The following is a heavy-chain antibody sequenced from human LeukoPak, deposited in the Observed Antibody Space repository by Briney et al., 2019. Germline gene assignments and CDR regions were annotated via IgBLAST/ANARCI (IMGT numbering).Heavy chain of an antibody. J-gene: IGHJ4*02. CDR3: ARQGYSGHSQGAADY. V-gene: IGHV1-2*02. CDR2: INPKSGGT. D-gene: IGHD4-23*01. CDR1: GYSFTGHY. Sequence: ASVKVSCKASGYSFTGHYMHWVRQAPGQGLEWMGWINPKSGGTNYAQKFQGRVTMTRDTSISTAYMDMSSLRSDDTAVYYCARQGYSGHSQGAADYWGQGTLVTVSS.